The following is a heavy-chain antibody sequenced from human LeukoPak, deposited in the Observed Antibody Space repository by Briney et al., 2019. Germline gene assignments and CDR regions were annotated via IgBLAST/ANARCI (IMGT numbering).Heavy chain of an antibody. V-gene: IGHV4-38-2*01. D-gene: IGHD2-2*01. Sequence: SETPSLTCAVSGYSISSGYYWGWIRQPPGKGLEWIGSIYHSGSTYYNPSLKSRVTISVDTSKNQFSLKLSSVTAADTAVYYCARHEYQLLFYYYYYYMDVWGKGTTVTVSS. CDR1: GYSISSGYY. CDR3: ARHEYQLLFYYYYYYMDV. CDR2: IYHSGST. J-gene: IGHJ6*03.